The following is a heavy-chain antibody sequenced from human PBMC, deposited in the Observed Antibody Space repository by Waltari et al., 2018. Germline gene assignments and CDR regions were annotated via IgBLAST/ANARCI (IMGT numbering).Heavy chain of an antibody. J-gene: IGHJ6*03. CDR2: ISNSDSTT. Sequence: EVQVVESGGGLVQPGGSLRLSCVASGFTLSNYEMNWVRQAPGKGLEWVSYISNSDSTTYYADSVKCRFTISRDNAKNSMYLEMDSLRAEDTAVYYCARPSTEYYYYYYYMDVWGKGTTVTVS. V-gene: IGHV3-48*03. CDR3: ARPSTEYYYYYYYMDV. CDR1: GFTLSNYE.